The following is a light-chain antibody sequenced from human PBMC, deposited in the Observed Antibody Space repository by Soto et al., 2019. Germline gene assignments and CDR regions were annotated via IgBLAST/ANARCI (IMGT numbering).Light chain of an antibody. J-gene: IGKJ3*01. CDR3: HQSSDFLIS. V-gene: IGKV1-5*01. Sequence: DIQMTQSPSTLSASVGDRVTITCRASQSISRSLAWYQQKPGKAPSLLIYDASSLEGGVPSRFSGSGFGTEFTLTITNFQPADFATYCCHQSSDFLISFCPGTTGDFK. CDR1: QSISRS. CDR2: DAS.